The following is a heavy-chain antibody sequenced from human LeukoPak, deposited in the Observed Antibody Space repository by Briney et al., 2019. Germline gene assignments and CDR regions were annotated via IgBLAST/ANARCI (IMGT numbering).Heavy chain of an antibody. CDR1: GGSFSGYY. Sequence: TSETLSLTCAVYGGSFSGYYWSWIRQPPGKGLEWIGEINHRRSTNYNPSLKSRVTMSVDTSKNQFSLNLSSVTAADTAVYYCARGQFWSGYSIWGQGTLVTVSS. J-gene: IGHJ4*02. CDR3: ARGQFWSGYSI. CDR2: INHRRST. D-gene: IGHD3-3*02. V-gene: IGHV4-34*01.